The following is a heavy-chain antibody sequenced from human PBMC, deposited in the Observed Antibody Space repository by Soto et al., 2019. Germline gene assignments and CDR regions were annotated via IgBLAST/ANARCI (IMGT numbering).Heavy chain of an antibody. D-gene: IGHD2-2*01. J-gene: IGHJ5*02. CDR3: ALRSTSPGDWFDP. Sequence: EVQLLESGGGLVQPGGSLRLSCAASGFTFSSYAMSWVRQAPGKGLEWVSAISGSGGSTYYADSVKGRFTISRDNSKNTLYLKMNSLRAENTALYYCALRSTSPGDWFDPWGREPWSPSPQ. V-gene: IGHV3-23*01. CDR1: GFTFSSYA. CDR2: ISGSGGST.